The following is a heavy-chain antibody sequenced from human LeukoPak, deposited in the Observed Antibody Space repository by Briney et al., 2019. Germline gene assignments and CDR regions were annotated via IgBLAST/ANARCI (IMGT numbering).Heavy chain of an antibody. Sequence: PSETLSLTCAVSGGSISSGGYSWSWIRQPPGKGLEWIGYIYRSGSTYYNPSLKSRVTISVDRSKNQFSLKLSSVTAADTAVYYCARDSHNVWGTYFDYWGQGTLVTVSS. CDR3: ARDSHNVWGTYFDY. V-gene: IGHV4-30-2*01. J-gene: IGHJ4*02. D-gene: IGHD3-16*01. CDR2: IYRSGST. CDR1: GGSISSGGYS.